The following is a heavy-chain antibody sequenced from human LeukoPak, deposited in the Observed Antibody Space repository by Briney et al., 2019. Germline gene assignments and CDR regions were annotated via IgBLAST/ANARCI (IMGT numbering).Heavy chain of an antibody. CDR2: IKTDGTSP. CDR1: GFTFSNYW. J-gene: IGHJ4*02. D-gene: IGHD3-3*01. Sequence: GGSLRLSCAASGFTFSNYWMHWVRQAPGEGLVWVSRIKTDGTSPSYVDSVKGRFTISGDNAKNTLYLQMNRLRAEDTAVYYCARGGDFWSGYHDYWGQGTLVTVSS. V-gene: IGHV3-74*01. CDR3: ARGGDFWSGYHDY.